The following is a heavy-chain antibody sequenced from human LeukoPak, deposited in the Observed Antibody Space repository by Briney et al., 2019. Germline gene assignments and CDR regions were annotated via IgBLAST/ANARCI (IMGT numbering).Heavy chain of an antibody. D-gene: IGHD3-9*01. CDR1: GFTFPDYG. CDR3: AKGSRYDILTGSQYYYSYYMDV. CDR2: ISGSGDST. V-gene: IGHV3-23*01. Sequence: GGSLRLSCAASGFTFPDYGMSWVRQAPGKGLEWVSAISGSGDSTYYADSVKGRFTISRDKSKNTLYLQMNSLRAEDTAVYYCAKGSRYDILTGSQYYYSYYMDVWGKGTTVIVSS. J-gene: IGHJ6*03.